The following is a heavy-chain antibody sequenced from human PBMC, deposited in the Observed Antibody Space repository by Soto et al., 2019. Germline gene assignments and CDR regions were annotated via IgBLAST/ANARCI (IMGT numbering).Heavy chain of an antibody. CDR3: AILGYYDSSGYYVGY. V-gene: IGHV4-59*08. CDR2: IYYSGST. Sequence: SETLSLTCTVSGGSISSYYWSWIRQPPGKGLEWIGYIYYSGSTNYNPSLKSRVTISVDTSKNQFSLKLSSVTAADTAVYYCAILGYYDSSGYYVGYWGQGTLVTVSS. J-gene: IGHJ4*02. D-gene: IGHD3-22*01. CDR1: GGSISSYY.